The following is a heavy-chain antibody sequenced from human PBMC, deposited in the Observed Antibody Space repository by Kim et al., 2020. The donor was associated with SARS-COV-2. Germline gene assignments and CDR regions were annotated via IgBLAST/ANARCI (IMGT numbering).Heavy chain of an antibody. CDR2: ISSSSLYI. Sequence: GGSLRLSCAASGFTFSSYSINWVRQAPGKGLEWVSSISSSSLYIYYADSVKGRFTISRDNAKNSLYLQMDSLRAEDTAVYYCARDLTTTGDVIFDSWGQGTLVTV. CDR1: GFTFSSYS. D-gene: IGHD7-27*01. V-gene: IGHV3-21*01. CDR3: ARDLTTTGDVIFDS. J-gene: IGHJ4*02.